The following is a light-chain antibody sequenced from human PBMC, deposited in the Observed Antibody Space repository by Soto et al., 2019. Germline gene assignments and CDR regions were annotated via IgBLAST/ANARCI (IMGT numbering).Light chain of an antibody. CDR2: GAS. V-gene: IGKV3-15*01. Sequence: IGMTQSPATLSVSPGGRATLSRRASQSISDTLAWYQQKPGQAPRLLIHGASTRAPGFPARFSGSGSGTDFTLTISSLQSEDFAVYYCQQYDNWPWTFGQGTKVDIK. CDR3: QQYDNWPWT. CDR1: QSISDT. J-gene: IGKJ1*01.